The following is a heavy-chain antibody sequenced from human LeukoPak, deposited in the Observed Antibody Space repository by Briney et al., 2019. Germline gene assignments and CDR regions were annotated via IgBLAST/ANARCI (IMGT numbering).Heavy chain of an antibody. CDR3: ARDLGHTGYDLYDY. V-gene: IGHV3-7*01. CDR1: GINFKGYW. J-gene: IGHJ4*02. CDR2: MKQDGSEK. Sequence: GGSLRLSCAISGINFKGYWMAWVRQAPGKGLEWVANMKQDGSEKYYVDSVKGRFTISRDNAKNSLYLEMNSLRVEDTAVYYCARDLGHTGYDLYDYWGQGTLVTVSS. D-gene: IGHD5-12*01.